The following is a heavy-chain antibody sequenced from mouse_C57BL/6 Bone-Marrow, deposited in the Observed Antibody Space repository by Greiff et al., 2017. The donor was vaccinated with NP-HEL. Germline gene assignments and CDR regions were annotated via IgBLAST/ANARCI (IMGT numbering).Heavy chain of an antibody. V-gene: IGHV1-26*01. Sequence: EVQLQQSGPELVKPGASVKISCKASGYTFTDYYMNWVKQSHGKSLEWIGDINPNNGGTSYNQKFKGKATLTVDKSSSTAYMELRSLTSDDSAVYYCARHKLLRYAMDYWGQGTSVTVSS. CDR2: INPNNGGT. J-gene: IGHJ4*01. CDR1: GYTFTDYY. CDR3: ARHKLLRYAMDY. D-gene: IGHD1-1*01.